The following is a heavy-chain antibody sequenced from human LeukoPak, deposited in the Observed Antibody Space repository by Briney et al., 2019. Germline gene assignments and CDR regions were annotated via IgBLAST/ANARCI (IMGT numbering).Heavy chain of an antibody. CDR1: GYTFTGYY. D-gene: IGHD3-3*01. Sequence: GASVKVSCKASGYTFTGYYMHWVRQAPGQGLEWMGWISAYNDNTNYAQKLQGRVTMTTDTSTSTAYMELRSLRSDDTAVYYCARDQRYDFWSGYYPRGEYSWFDPWGQGTLVTVSS. V-gene: IGHV1-18*04. CDR3: ARDQRYDFWSGYYPRGEYSWFDP. CDR2: ISAYNDNT. J-gene: IGHJ5*02.